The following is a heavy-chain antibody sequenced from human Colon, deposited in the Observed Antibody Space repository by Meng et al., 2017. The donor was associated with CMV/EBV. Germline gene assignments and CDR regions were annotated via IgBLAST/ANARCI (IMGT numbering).Heavy chain of an antibody. V-gene: IGHV3-15*01. J-gene: IGHJ4*02. D-gene: IGHD3-10*01. Sequence: GESLKISCAASGFTFSDAWMSWVRQAPGKGLEWGGRIKSKSDGGTTDYGAPVRGTFTISRDDSKTTLYLQMNNLRTEDTAVYYSTTVANVLSGFDYWGQGTPVTVYS. CDR1: GFTFSDAW. CDR2: IKSKSDGGTT. CDR3: TTVANVLSGFDY.